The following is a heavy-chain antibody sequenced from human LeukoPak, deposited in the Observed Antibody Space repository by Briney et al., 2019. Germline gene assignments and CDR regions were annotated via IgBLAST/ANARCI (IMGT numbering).Heavy chain of an antibody. V-gene: IGHV4-30-4*01. J-gene: IGHJ6*02. CDR3: ARDPAPVRDSGYYYYGMDV. Sequence: KPSETLSLTCTVSGGSISSGDYYWSWIRQPPGKGLEWIGYIYYSGSTYYNPSLKSRVTISVDTSKNQFSLKLSSVTAADTAVYYCARDPAPVRDSGYYYYGMDVWGQGTTVIVSS. D-gene: IGHD1-14*01. CDR1: GGSISSGDYY. CDR2: IYYSGST.